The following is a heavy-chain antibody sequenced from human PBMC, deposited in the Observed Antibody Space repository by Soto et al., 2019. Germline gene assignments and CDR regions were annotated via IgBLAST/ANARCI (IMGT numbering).Heavy chain of an antibody. CDR1: GFTFSSYG. CDR3: AKGTGIAVARY. CDR2: ISYDGSNK. V-gene: IGHV3-30*18. D-gene: IGHD6-19*01. J-gene: IGHJ4*02. Sequence: GGSLSLSCAASGFTFSSYGMHWVRPAPGKGLEWVAVISYDGSNKYYADSVKGRFTISRDNSKNTLYLQMNSLRAEDTAVYYCAKGTGIAVARYWGQGTLVTVSS.